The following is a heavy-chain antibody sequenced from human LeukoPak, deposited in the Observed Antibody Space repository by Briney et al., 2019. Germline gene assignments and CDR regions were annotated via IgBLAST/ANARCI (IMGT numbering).Heavy chain of an antibody. D-gene: IGHD2-2*01. CDR3: ARENLVVPAAIPLNWFDP. J-gene: IGHJ5*02. V-gene: IGHV3-23*01. CDR2: IFGSGGST. Sequence: GGSLRLSCAASGFTFSSYAMYWVRQAPGKGLEWVSGIFGSGGSTHYADSVKGRFTISRDNSKNTLYLQMNSLRAEDTAVYYCARENLVVPAAIPLNWFDPWGQGTLVTVSS. CDR1: GFTFSSYA.